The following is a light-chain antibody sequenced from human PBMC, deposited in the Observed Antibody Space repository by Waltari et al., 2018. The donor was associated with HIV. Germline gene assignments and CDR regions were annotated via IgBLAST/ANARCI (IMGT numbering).Light chain of an antibody. CDR2: DVI. CDR3: SSYTKIIPLNWI. Sequence: QAALTQPASVSGSPGQSITISCAVTGSDVGAYNSVSWYQQHPGKAPKVVIYDVINRSSGVSNRFSGSKYGNTASLIISGLQAEDVSDYCCSSYTKIIPLNWIFGGWTRLTVL. J-gene: IGLJ3*02. V-gene: IGLV2-14*03. CDR1: GSDVGAYNS.